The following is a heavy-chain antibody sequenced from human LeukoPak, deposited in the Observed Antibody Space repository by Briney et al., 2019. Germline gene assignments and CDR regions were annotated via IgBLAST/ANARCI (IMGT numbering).Heavy chain of an antibody. J-gene: IGHJ4*02. D-gene: IGHD3-3*01. V-gene: IGHV1-2*02. CDR3: AMLDFWSGYYTGNHVSQKESQLDY. CDR1: GYTFTGYY. Sequence: ASVKVSCKASGYTFTGYYMHWVRQAPGQGLEWMGWINPNSGGTNYAQKFQGRVTMTRDTSISTAYMELSRLRSDDTAVYYCAMLDFWSGYYTGNHVSQKESQLDYWGQGTLVTVSS. CDR2: INPNSGGT.